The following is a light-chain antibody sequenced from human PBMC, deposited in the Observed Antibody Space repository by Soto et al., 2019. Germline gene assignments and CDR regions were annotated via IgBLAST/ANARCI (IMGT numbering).Light chain of an antibody. J-gene: IGKJ1*01. CDR3: QTYGDSPQT. V-gene: IGKV3-20*01. CDR1: STVGNNY. CDR2: DAS. Sequence: EIVLTHSPGTLTLSPGEGATLSCRASSTVGNNYLAWYQPTPGQAPRLLIYDASTRATSIPDRFSGSGSVTDFTLTISRLQPEDFAVYYCQTYGDSPQTFGQGTKVEV.